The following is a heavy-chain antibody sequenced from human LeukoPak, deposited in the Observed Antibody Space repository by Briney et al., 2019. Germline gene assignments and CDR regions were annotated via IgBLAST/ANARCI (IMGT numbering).Heavy chain of an antibody. D-gene: IGHD5-12*01. J-gene: IGHJ4*02. CDR1: GYIFTDYY. CDR3: ARPLGGYSGCDRAFDY. V-gene: IGHV1-2*02. CDR2: INPNSGDT. Sequence: GASVKVSCKASGYIFTDYYMYWVRQAPGQGLEWMGWINPNSGDTNYAQKFQGRVTMTRDTSITTAYMELRRLRSDDTAVYYCARPLGGYSGCDRAFDYWGQGTLVTVSS.